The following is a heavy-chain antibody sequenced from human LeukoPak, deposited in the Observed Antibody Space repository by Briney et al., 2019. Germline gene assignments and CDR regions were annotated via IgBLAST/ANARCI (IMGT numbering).Heavy chain of an antibody. Sequence: SETLSLTCTVSGGSISSTSYSWGWIRQPPGKGLEWIGSIYYSGSTYYNPSLKSRVTISVDTSMNQFSLKLSSVTAADTAVYYCARDFWSGSNWFDPWGQGTLVTVSS. V-gene: IGHV4-39*07. D-gene: IGHD3-3*01. CDR2: IYYSGST. CDR3: ARDFWSGSNWFDP. J-gene: IGHJ5*02. CDR1: GGSISSTSYS.